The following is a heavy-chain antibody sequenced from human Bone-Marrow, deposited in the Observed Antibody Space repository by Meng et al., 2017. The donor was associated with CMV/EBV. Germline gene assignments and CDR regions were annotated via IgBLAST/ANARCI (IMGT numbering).Heavy chain of an antibody. Sequence: GESLKISCVASGFTVSSDSMSWVRQAPGKGLEWVSAIYRSGSTYYADSVKGRFTISRDNSKNTLYLQMNSLRAEDTAVYYCARLSAGEVLSQYGMDVWGQGTTVTVSS. D-gene: IGHD2/OR15-2a*01. CDR3: ARLSAGEVLSQYGMDV. J-gene: IGHJ6*02. CDR1: GFTVSSDS. V-gene: IGHV3-66*03. CDR2: IYRSGST.